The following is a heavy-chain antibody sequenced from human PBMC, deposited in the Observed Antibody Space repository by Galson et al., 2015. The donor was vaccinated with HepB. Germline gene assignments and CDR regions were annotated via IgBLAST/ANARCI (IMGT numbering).Heavy chain of an antibody. CDR2: ISAYNGNT. J-gene: IGHJ5*02. CDR1: GYTFTSYG. D-gene: IGHD4-11*01. Sequence: SVKVSCKASGYTFTSYGISWVRQAPGQGLEWMGWISAYNGNTNYAQKLQGRVTMTTDTSTSTAYMELRSLRSDDTAVYYCARAVEVYHLTTVTTVGYWFDPWGQGTLVTVSS. V-gene: IGHV1-18*04. CDR3: ARAVEVYHLTTVTTVGYWFDP.